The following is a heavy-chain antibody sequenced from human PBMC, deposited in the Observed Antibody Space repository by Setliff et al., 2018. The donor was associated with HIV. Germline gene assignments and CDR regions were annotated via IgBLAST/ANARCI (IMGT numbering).Heavy chain of an antibody. D-gene: IGHD3-10*01. J-gene: IGHJ4*02. CDR1: GASVTSSSYY. V-gene: IGHV4-39*01. Sequence: PSETLSLTCGVSGASVTSSSYYWGWIRQPPGKGLEWIGSIYYGGNTYSNPSLRSRLSISLDTSKNQFSLELYSVTAADTAVYYCATHYGSGSYYNYWGQGMLVTVSS. CDR3: ATHYGSGSYYNY. CDR2: IYYGGNT.